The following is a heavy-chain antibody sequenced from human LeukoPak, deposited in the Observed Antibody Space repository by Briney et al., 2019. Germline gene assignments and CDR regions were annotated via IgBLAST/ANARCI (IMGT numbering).Heavy chain of an antibody. CDR1: GYTFTSYY. J-gene: IGHJ5*02. CDR2: INPSGGST. CDR3: ARTRAYYDFWSGYYTRCWFDP. Sequence: ASVKVSCKASGYTFTSYYMHWVRQAPGQGLEWMGIINPSGGSTSYAQKFQGRVTMTRDTSTSTVYMELSSLRSEDTAVYYCARTRAYYDFWSGYYTRCWFDPWGQGTLVTVSS. V-gene: IGHV1-46*01. D-gene: IGHD3-3*01.